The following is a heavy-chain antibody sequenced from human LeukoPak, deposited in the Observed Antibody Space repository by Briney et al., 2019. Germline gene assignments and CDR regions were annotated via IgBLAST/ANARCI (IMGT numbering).Heavy chain of an antibody. V-gene: IGHV1-69*04. CDR1: GGTFSSYA. CDR2: IIPIFGIA. D-gene: IGHD2-15*01. Sequence: SVKVSCKASGGTFSSYAISWVRQAPGQGLEWMGRIIPIFGIANYAQKFQGRVTITADKSTSTAYMELSSLRSEDTAVYYCARDSYCSGGSCYPGYYYYYYGMDVWGQGTTVTVSS. CDR3: ARDSYCSGGSCYPGYYYYYYGMDV. J-gene: IGHJ6*02.